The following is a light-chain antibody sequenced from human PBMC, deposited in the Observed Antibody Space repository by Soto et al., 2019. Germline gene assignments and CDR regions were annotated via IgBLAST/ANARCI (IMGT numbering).Light chain of an antibody. J-gene: IGKJ1*01. CDR3: HQRQSCPRT. CDR2: GAT. CDR1: QSVMYN. V-gene: IGKV3-15*01. Sequence: EIVLTQSPATLSVSPGERATLSCRASQSVMYNLAWYQQKPGQAPRLLVYGATTSATDAPPRFRGSGSGTEFTLTISSLQPEDFATYYCHQRQSCPRTFGQGTKVDI.